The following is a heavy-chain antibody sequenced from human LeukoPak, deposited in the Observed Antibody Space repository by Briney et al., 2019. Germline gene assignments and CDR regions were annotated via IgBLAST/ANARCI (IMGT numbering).Heavy chain of an antibody. CDR3: ARGLRDFWSGFPSVN. V-gene: IGHV4-38-2*01. J-gene: IGHJ4*02. CDR2: INHSGST. D-gene: IGHD3-3*01. CDR1: GYSISSAYY. Sequence: SETLSLTCAVSGYSISSAYYWGWIRQPPGKGLEWIGEINHSGSTNYNPSLKSRVTISVDTSKNQFSLKLSSVTAADTAVYYCARGLRDFWSGFPSVNWGQGTLVTVSS.